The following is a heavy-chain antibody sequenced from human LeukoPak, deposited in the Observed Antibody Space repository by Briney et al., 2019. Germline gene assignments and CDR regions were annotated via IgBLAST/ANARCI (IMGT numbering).Heavy chain of an antibody. D-gene: IGHD5-18*01. CDR1: GGSFSPYY. CDR2: INHSGRI. Sequence: PSETLSLTCAVYGGSFSPYYWSWIRQPPGKGLEWIGEINHSGRIDYNPSLKSRVTLSVDTSKNQFSLKLISVTAADTAVYYCASGVVDTAMRYYYYYYYTDVWGKGTTVTVSS. CDR3: ASGVVDTAMRYYYYYYYTDV. J-gene: IGHJ6*03. V-gene: IGHV4-34*01.